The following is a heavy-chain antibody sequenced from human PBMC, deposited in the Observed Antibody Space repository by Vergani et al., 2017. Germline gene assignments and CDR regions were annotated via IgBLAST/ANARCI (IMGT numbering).Heavy chain of an antibody. J-gene: IGHJ4*02. CDR2: VSGSGSST. CDR3: AKDRRVVAAAGSSD. V-gene: IGHV3-23*01. CDR1: GFTFSSYA. Sequence: EVQLLESGGDLVQPGGSLRLSCAASGFTFSSYAMSWVRQAPGKGLEWVSAVSGSGSSTYYADSVKGRFTISRENSKNTLYLRMNSLRAEDTAIYYCAKDRRVVAAAGSSDWGQGALVTVSS. D-gene: IGHD6-13*01.